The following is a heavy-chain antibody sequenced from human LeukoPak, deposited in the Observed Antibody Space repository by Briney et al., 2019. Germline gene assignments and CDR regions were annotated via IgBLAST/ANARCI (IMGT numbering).Heavy chain of an antibody. CDR3: AKDGTYSSSLYYYDY. CDR2: ISGSGGST. V-gene: IGHV3-23*01. J-gene: IGHJ4*02. D-gene: IGHD6-19*01. Sequence: GGSLRISCAASGFTFSSYAMSWVRQAPGKGLEWVSGISGSGGSTYYADSVKGRFTIFRDNSENTLYLQMDSLRAEDAALYFCAKDGTYSSSLYYYDYWGQGTQVTVSP. CDR1: GFTFSSYA.